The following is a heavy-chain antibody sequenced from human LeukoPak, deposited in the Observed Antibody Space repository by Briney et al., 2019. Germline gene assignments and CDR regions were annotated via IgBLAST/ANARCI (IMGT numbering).Heavy chain of an antibody. CDR3: ARDDHYLRFLH. V-gene: IGHV3-23*01. CDR2: IGGSGDRT. CDR1: GFTFSSYG. J-gene: IGHJ4*02. D-gene: IGHD3-16*01. Sequence: GGSLRLSCAASGFTFSSYGISWVRQAPGKGLEWVSGIGGSGDRTHYAESVKGRFTISRDNSKNTVNLQVNGLRDEDTAVYYCARDDHYLRFLHWGQGTLVTVSS.